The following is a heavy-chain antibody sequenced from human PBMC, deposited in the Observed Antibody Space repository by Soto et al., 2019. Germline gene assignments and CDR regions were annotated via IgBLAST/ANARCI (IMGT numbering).Heavy chain of an antibody. D-gene: IGHD3-9*01. J-gene: IGHJ3*02. Sequence: SETLSLTCTVSGGSISSGDYYWSWIRQPPGKGLEWIGYIYYSGSTYYNPSLKSRVTISVDTSKNQFSLKLSSVTAADTAVYYCARRLRYFDWLMSRGDAFDIWGQGTMVTVSS. CDR3: ARRLRYFDWLMSRGDAFDI. CDR1: GGSISSGDYY. CDR2: IYYSGST. V-gene: IGHV4-30-4*01.